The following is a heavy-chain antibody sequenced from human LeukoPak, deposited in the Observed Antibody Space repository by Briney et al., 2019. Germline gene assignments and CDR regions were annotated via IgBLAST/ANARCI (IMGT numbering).Heavy chain of an antibody. D-gene: IGHD4-17*01. CDR2: IRGDGSLK. Sequence: GGSLRLSCAASDFSFSNYWMTWLRQAPGKGLEWVANIRGDGSLKYYLDSVKGRFTISRDNAKNSLYLQMNSLRAEDTAVYYCARRVYGDYLDYWGQGTLVTVSS. CDR3: ARRVYGDYLDY. V-gene: IGHV3-7*01. J-gene: IGHJ4*02. CDR1: DFSFSNYW.